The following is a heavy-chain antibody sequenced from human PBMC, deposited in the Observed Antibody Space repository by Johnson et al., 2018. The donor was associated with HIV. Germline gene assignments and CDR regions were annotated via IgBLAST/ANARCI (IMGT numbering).Heavy chain of an antibody. J-gene: IGHJ3*02. CDR3: ARRITYDSSGVYLGDAFDI. D-gene: IGHD3-22*01. V-gene: IGHV3-20*04. Sequence: VQLVESGGGVVRPGGSLRLSCAASGFTFDDYGMNWIRQAPGKGLEWVSGINWNGGSTGYADSVKGRFTISRDNAKNSLYLQMNGLRAEDTALYYCARRITYDSSGVYLGDAFDIWGQGTMVTVSS. CDR2: INWNGGST. CDR1: GFTFDDYG.